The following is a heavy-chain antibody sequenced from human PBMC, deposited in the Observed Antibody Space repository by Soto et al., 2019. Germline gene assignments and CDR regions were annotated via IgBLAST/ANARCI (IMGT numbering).Heavy chain of an antibody. Sequence: ASVKVSCKASGYTFTSYAMHWVRQAPGQRLEWMGWINAGNGNTKYSQRFQGRVTITRDTSASTAYMELSSLRSEDTAVYYCARYGGSSWYDWFDPWGQGTLVTVSS. J-gene: IGHJ5*02. D-gene: IGHD6-13*01. V-gene: IGHV1-3*01. CDR3: ARYGGSSWYDWFDP. CDR1: GYTFTSYA. CDR2: INAGNGNT.